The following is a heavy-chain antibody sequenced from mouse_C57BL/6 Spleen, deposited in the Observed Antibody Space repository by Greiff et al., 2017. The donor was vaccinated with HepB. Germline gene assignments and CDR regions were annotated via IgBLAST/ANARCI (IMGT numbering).Heavy chain of an antibody. D-gene: IGHD2-3*01. CDR3: ARRGLLRGYYFDY. CDR2: ISNGGGST. Sequence: EVKVVESGGGLVQPGGSLKLSCAASGFTFSDYYMYWVRQTPEKRLEWVAYISNGGGSTYYPDTVKGRFTISRDNAKNTLYLQMSRLKSEDTAMYYCARRGLLRGYYFDYWGQGTTLTVSS. V-gene: IGHV5-12*01. J-gene: IGHJ2*01. CDR1: GFTFSDYY.